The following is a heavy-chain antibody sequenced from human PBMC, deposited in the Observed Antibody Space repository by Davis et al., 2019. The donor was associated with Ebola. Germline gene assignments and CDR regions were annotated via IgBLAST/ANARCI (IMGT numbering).Heavy chain of an antibody. CDR3: ARQYSSSSSTDY. D-gene: IGHD6-6*01. V-gene: IGHV4-59*08. J-gene: IGHJ4*02. CDR2: IYYSGST. CDR1: GGSISSYY. Sequence: MPSETLSLTCTVSGGSISSYYWSWIRQPPGKGLEWIGYIYYSGSTNYNPSLKSRVTISVDTSKNQFSLKLSSVTAADTAVYYCARQYSSSSSTDYWGQGTLVTVSS.